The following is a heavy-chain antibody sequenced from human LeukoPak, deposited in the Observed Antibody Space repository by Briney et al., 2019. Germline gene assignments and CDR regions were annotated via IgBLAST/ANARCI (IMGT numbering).Heavy chain of an antibody. Sequence: GGSLRLSCAASGFTFRNYWMSWVRQAPGTGLEWVANIKQDGSDRNYVTSVRGRFTVSRDNAESSLYLQMNSLRVEDTAVYYCARSGGLQKFDYWGQGTLVTVSS. CDR2: IKQDGSDR. CDR3: ARSGGLQKFDY. J-gene: IGHJ4*02. V-gene: IGHV3-7*03. D-gene: IGHD4-11*01. CDR1: GFTFRNYW.